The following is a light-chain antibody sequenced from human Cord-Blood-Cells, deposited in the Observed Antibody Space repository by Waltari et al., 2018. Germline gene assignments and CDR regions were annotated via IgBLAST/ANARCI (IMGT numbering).Light chain of an antibody. V-gene: IGLV2-14*01. CDR2: EVS. Sequence: QPPLPQPASVSGSPGQSTTTSCTGTTSDVVGYNFVSCYHQHPGKAPKPMIYEVSNRPAGVANRFSGSKSGNTASLTISGLQAEDEADYYCSSYTSSSTYVFGTGTKVTVL. CDR1: TSDVVGYNF. J-gene: IGLJ1*01. CDR3: SSYTSSSTYV.